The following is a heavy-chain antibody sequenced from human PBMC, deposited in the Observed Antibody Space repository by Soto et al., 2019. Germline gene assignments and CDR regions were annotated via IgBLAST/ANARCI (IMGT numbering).Heavy chain of an antibody. J-gene: IGHJ3*02. V-gene: IGHV3-23*01. CDR2: IGSSGDTT. CDR3: GKDPNGDYIGAFDI. D-gene: IGHD4-17*01. Sequence: GGSLRLSCAASGFMFSNYAMSWVRQAPGKGLEWVSGIGSSGDTTKLADSVKGRFTISRDNSKNTLYLQMNSLRAEDTALYYCGKDPNGDYIGAFDIWGQGTMVTVSS. CDR1: GFMFSNYA.